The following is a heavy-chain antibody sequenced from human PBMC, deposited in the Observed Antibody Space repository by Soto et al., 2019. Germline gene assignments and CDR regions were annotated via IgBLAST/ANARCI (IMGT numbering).Heavy chain of an antibody. D-gene: IGHD3-10*01. J-gene: IGHJ4*02. CDR1: GGPITGTYNY. Sequence: QLQLQESGPGLVKPSETLSLTCTVSGGPITGTYNYWGWIRRSPGKGLEYIGSIHYNGRTYYNPSLQGPVSVSVDTAKSQFSLWLVSVTAADTAVYFCARHGSGTYSPIDYWGQGTLVSVSS. V-gene: IGHV4-39*01. CDR2: IHYNGRT. CDR3: ARHGSGTYSPIDY.